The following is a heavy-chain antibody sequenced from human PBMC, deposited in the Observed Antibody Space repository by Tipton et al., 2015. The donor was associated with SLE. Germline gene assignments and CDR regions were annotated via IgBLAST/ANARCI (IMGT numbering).Heavy chain of an antibody. D-gene: IGHD3-10*01. CDR2: MFHDGSNI. CDR1: GFTFTDFD. CDR3: TKDGGWAFGD. V-gene: IGHV3-30*02. J-gene: IGHJ4*02. Sequence: SLRLSCVAPGFTFTDFDMHWVRQAPGKGLEWVAHMFHDGSNIFYGDSVKGRFTISRDNSKNTLYLQMSSLRTEDTAVYYCTKDGGWAFGDWGQGTQVTVSS.